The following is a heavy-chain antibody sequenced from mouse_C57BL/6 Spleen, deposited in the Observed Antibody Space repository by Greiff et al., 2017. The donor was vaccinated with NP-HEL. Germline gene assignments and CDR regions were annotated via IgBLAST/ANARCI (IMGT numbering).Heavy chain of an antibody. CDR3: ARKGDYDDY. CDR1: GYTFTDYY. J-gene: IGHJ2*01. CDR2: INPNNGGT. V-gene: IGHV1-26*01. D-gene: IGHD2-4*01. Sequence: EVQLQQSGPELVKPGASVKISCKASGYTFTDYYMNWVKQSHGKSLEWIGDINPNNGGTSYNQKFKGKATLTVDKSSSTAYMGLRRLASEDSAVYDCARKGDYDDYWGQGTTLTVSS.